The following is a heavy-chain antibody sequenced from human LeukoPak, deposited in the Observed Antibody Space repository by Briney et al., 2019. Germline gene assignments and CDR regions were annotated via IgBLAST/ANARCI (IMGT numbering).Heavy chain of an antibody. CDR1: GFTFPSYW. D-gene: IGHD3-22*01. CDR3: ARVQSRYYYDSSGH. J-gene: IGHJ4*02. V-gene: IGHV3-7*01. Sequence: GGSLRLSCAASGFTFPSYWMSWVRQAPGKGLERVANINQDGTEKYYVDSVRGRCTISRDNAKNALYLQMNSLRAEDTAVYYCARVQSRYYYDSSGHWGQGTLVTVSS. CDR2: INQDGTEK.